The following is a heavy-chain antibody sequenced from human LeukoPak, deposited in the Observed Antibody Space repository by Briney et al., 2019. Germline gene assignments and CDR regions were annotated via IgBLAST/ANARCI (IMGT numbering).Heavy chain of an antibody. CDR2: IYYSESS. CDR1: GGSISHSSYY. V-gene: IGHV4-39*01. Sequence: SETLSLTCTVSGGSISHSSYYWGWIRQPPGKGLEWIGSIYYSESSSYYPSPKSRVTISVDTSKNQFSLRLSSVTAADTAVYYCAGHMVRGVIISDFWGQGILVTVSS. CDR3: AGHMVRGVIISDF. J-gene: IGHJ4*02. D-gene: IGHD3-10*01.